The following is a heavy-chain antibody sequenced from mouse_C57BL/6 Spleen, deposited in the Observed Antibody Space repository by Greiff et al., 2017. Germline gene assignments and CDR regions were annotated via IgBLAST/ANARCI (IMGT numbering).Heavy chain of an antibody. V-gene: IGHV1-64*01. CDR2: IHPNSGST. Sequence: QVQLQQPGAELVKPGASVKLSCKASGYTFTSYWMHWVKQRPGQGLEWIGMIHPNSGSTNYNEKFKSKATLTVDKSSSTAYMQLSSLTSADSAVYYWARESGGYFDYWGQGTTLTVSA. D-gene: IGHD4-1*01. CDR3: ARESGGYFDY. J-gene: IGHJ2*01. CDR1: GYTFTSYW.